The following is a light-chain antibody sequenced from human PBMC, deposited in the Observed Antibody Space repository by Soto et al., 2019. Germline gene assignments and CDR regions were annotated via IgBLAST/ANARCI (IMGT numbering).Light chain of an antibody. CDR1: SSDVGAYNY. J-gene: IGLJ1*01. CDR2: DVS. V-gene: IGLV2-14*03. Sequence: QSALTQPASVSGSPGQSITISCTGTSSDVGAYNYVSWFQQHPGKAPKLIIYDVSNWPSGVSNRFSGSKSGYTASLTISGLQVEDEADYYCSSYTTSSTYVFGTGTKLTVL. CDR3: SSYTTSSTYV.